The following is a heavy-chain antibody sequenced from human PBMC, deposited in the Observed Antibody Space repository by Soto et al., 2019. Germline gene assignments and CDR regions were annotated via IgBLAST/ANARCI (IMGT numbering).Heavy chain of an antibody. J-gene: IGHJ3*02. D-gene: IGHD3-3*01. CDR3: TTYYDFWSALDAFDI. Sequence: PGGSLRLSCAASGFTFSDHYMDWVRQAPGKGLEWVGRTRNKANSYTTEYAASVKGRFTISRDDSKNSLYLQMNSLKTEDTAVYYCTTYYDFWSALDAFDIWGQGTMVTVSS. V-gene: IGHV3-72*01. CDR1: GFTFSDHY. CDR2: TRNKANSYTT.